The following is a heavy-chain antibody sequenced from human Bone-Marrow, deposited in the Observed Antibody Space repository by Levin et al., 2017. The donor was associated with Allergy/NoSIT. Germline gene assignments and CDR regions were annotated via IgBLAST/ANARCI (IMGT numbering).Heavy chain of an antibody. Sequence: SGPTLVKPTETLTLTCTVSGFSLTNTRLGVSWIRQPPGKALEWLAQFFSTDEKSYSTSLKSRLTISKDTSKSQVVLTMTNMDPVDTATYYCARISAGYDSSGYYSSFDYWGLGTLVTVSS. V-gene: IGHV2-26*01. D-gene: IGHD3-22*01. CDR2: FFSTDEK. J-gene: IGHJ4*02. CDR1: GFSLTNTRLG. CDR3: ARISAGYDSSGYYSSFDY.